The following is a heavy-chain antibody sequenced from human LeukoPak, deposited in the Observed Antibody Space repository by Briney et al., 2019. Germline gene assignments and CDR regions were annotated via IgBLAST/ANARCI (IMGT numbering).Heavy chain of an antibody. V-gene: IGHV3-30*02. J-gene: IGHJ4*02. Sequence: GGSLRLSCAASGFTFSSYGMHWVRQAPGKGLEWVAFIRYDGSNKYYADSVKGRFTISRDNSKNTLYLQMNSLRAEDTAVYYCAKDIDYYDSSGFINWGQGTLVTVSS. CDR1: GFTFSSYG. CDR2: IRYDGSNK. CDR3: AKDIDYYDSSGFIN. D-gene: IGHD3-22*01.